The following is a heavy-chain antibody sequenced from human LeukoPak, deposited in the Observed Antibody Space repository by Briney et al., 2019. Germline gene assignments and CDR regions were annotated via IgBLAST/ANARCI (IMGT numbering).Heavy chain of an antibody. CDR1: GYTFTSYD. J-gene: IGHJ3*02. D-gene: IGHD6-13*01. CDR2: MNPNSGNT. V-gene: IGHV1-8*01. CDR3: ARGWQQLVGCAFDI. Sequence: VASVKVSCKASGYTFTSYDINWVRQATGQGLEWMGWMNPNSGNTGYAQKFQGRVTMTRNTSISTAYMELSSLRSEDTAVYYCARGWQQLVGCAFDIWGQGTMVTVSS.